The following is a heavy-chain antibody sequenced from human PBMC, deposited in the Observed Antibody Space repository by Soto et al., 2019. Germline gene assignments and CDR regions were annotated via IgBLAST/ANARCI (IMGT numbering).Heavy chain of an antibody. V-gene: IGHV5-51*01. Sequence: GESLKISCMGSGYNFTTFWIGWVRQVPGKGLEWMGIIYPGDSETKYSPDFEGRVTISADRSTNTAYLQWRSLRASDTAMYYCARLGFPGAIYFDSWGLGTLVTVSS. CDR3: ARLGFPGAIYFDS. CDR1: GYNFTTFW. J-gene: IGHJ4*02. CDR2: IYPGDSET.